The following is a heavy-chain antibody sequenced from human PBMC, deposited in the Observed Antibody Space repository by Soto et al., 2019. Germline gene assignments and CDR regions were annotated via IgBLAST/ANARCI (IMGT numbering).Heavy chain of an antibody. CDR3: ARVGYYYDSSGYPQYYYGMDV. D-gene: IGHD3-22*01. CDR1: GYTFTSYY. V-gene: IGHV1-46*01. Sequence: ASVKVSCKASGYTFTSYYMHWVRQAPGQGLEWMGIINPSGGSTSYAQKFQGRVTITADESTSTAYMELSSLRSEDTAVYYCARVGYYYDSSGYPQYYYGMDVWSQGTTVTVSS. CDR2: INPSGGST. J-gene: IGHJ6*02.